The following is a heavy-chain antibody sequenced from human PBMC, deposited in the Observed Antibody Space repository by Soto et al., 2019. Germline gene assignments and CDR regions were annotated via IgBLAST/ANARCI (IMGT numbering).Heavy chain of an antibody. J-gene: IGHJ6*02. V-gene: IGHV3-49*04. CDR1: GFTFGDYA. CDR2: IRSKAYGGTT. Sequence: PGGSLRLSCRASGFTFGDYAMSWVRQAPGKGLEWVGFIRSKAYGGTTEYAASVKGRFTISRDDSKSIAYLQMNSLKTEDTAVYYCTRDRTASTAPDYYYYGMDVWGQGTTVTVSS. D-gene: IGHD2-21*02. CDR3: TRDRTASTAPDYYYYGMDV.